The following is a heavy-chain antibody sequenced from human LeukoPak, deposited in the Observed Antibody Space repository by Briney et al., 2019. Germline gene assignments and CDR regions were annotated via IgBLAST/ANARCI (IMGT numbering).Heavy chain of an antibody. Sequence: PGRSLRLSCAASGFTFQNYGMHWVRQVPGKGLEWVAVIWNDGRNEHYADSVKGRFTISRDNSKNTLYLQMNSLRSEDTAVYYCPKGRTNDYGEPYTFDIWGQGTMVIVSS. D-gene: IGHD4/OR15-4a*01. CDR3: PKGRTNDYGEPYTFDI. CDR2: IWNDGRNE. CDR1: GFTFQNYG. V-gene: IGHV3-33*03. J-gene: IGHJ3*02.